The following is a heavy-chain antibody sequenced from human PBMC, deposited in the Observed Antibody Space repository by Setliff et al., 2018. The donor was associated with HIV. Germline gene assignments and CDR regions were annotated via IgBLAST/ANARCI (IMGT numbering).Heavy chain of an antibody. CDR2: ISVYNGHT. Sequence: ASVKVSCKASGYSFTNLGLNWVRQAPGQGLEWMGWISVYNGHTNFAQKLQDRVTMTTDTSTSTAYMELRSLGSDDTAVYYCARAYDVWTGYFDYWGQGTLVTVSS. CDR1: GYSFTNLG. CDR3: ARAYDVWTGYFDY. D-gene: IGHD3-3*01. V-gene: IGHV1-18*01. J-gene: IGHJ4*02.